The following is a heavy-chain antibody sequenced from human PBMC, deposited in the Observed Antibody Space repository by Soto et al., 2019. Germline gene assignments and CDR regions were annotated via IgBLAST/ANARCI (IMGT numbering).Heavy chain of an antibody. V-gene: IGHV3-13*05. CDR3: ARTDRAFYGLDV. Sequence: EVQLVESGGGLVQPGGSLRLSCEASGFTFRNYDMHWVRQGTGKGLEWVSGISAAGDPDYADSVEGRFTISRENAQNSSFLQMNSLRVGDTAVYYYARTDRAFYGLDVWGQGTTVIVSS. CDR1: GFTFRNYD. J-gene: IGHJ6*02. CDR2: ISAAGDP.